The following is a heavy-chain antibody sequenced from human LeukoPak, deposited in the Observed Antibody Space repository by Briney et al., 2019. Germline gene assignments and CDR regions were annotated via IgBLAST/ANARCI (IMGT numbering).Heavy chain of an antibody. CDR3: AREVAVAGTYYDY. V-gene: IGHV3-53*01. J-gene: IGHJ4*02. CDR2: IYSGDST. Sequence: GGSLRLSCAASGFTVSSNYMSWVRQAPGKGLEWVSVIYSGDSTYYADSVKGRFTISRDNSKNTLYLQMNSLRAEDTAVYYCAREVAVAGTYYDYRGQGTLVTVSS. CDR1: GFTVSSNY. D-gene: IGHD6-19*01.